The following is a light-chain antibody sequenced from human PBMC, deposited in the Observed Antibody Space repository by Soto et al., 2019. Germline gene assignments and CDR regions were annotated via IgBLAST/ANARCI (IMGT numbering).Light chain of an antibody. V-gene: IGKV3-15*01. CDR1: QSVSSN. CDR3: HHYGGAPQT. CDR2: GAS. J-gene: IGKJ1*01. Sequence: EIVMMQSPATLSVSPGERSTLSCRASQSVSSNLAWYQQKPGQAPRLLIYGASTRATGIPARFSGGGSGTDFTLTISRLEPEDFAVYYCHHYGGAPQTFGQGTKVDI.